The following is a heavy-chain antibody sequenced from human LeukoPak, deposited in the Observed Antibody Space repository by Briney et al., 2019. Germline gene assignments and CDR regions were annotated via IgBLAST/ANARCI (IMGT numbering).Heavy chain of an antibody. J-gene: IGHJ4*02. CDR1: GFTFSSYA. D-gene: IGHD3-22*01. Sequence: PGGSLRLSCAASGFTFSSYAMSWVRQAPGKGLEWVSAISGSGGSTYYADSVKGRFTISRDNSKNTLYLQMNSLRAEDTAVYYCAKEGRSRGDSSGYYYDWGQGTLVTVSS. CDR3: AKEGRSRGDSSGYYYD. V-gene: IGHV3-23*01. CDR2: ISGSGGST.